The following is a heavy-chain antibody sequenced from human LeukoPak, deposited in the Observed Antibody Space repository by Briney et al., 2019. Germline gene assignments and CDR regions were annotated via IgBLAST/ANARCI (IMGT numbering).Heavy chain of an antibody. CDR3: ARGSVQLWLRDTYHYMDV. CDR1: GFTFDDYA. J-gene: IGHJ6*03. D-gene: IGHD5-18*01. Sequence: RPGESLGLSCAASGFTFDDYAMNWVRQVPGRGLEWVSGINWNGRITEYADSVKDRFTISRQNTKNSLYLYMNNLGGEDTALYFCARGSVQLWLRDTYHYMDVWGKGTTVTVSS. V-gene: IGHV3-20*04. CDR2: INWNGRIT.